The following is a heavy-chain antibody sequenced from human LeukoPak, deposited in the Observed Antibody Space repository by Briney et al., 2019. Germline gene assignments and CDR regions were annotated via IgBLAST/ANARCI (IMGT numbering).Heavy chain of an antibody. D-gene: IGHD6-19*01. V-gene: IGHV3-23*01. CDR2: ISGSGGST. Sequence: GGSLRLPCAASGFTFSSYAMSWVRQAPGKGLEWVSAISGSGGSTYYADSVKGRFTISRDNSKNTLHLQMNSLRAEDTAAYYCANLGIAVANWFDPWGQGTLVTVSS. J-gene: IGHJ5*02. CDR1: GFTFSSYA. CDR3: ANLGIAVANWFDP.